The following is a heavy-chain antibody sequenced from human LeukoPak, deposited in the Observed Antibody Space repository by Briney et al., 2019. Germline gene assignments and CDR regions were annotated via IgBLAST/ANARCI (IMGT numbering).Heavy chain of an antibody. D-gene: IGHD6-13*01. CDR2: FIPTLDLA. Sequence: ASVKVSCKASEDVFNKYAISWVRQAPGQGFEWLGRFIPTLDLAKYAPKFQGRVTMTRNTSISTAYMELSSLRSEDTAVYYCARLGISSWYYFDYWGQGTLVTVSS. V-gene: IGHV1-69*04. CDR3: ARLGISSWYYFDY. CDR1: EDVFNKYA. J-gene: IGHJ4*02.